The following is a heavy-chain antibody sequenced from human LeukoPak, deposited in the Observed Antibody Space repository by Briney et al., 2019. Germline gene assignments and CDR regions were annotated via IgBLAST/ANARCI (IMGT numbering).Heavy chain of an antibody. D-gene: IGHD3-3*01. CDR2: IYYSGST. V-gene: IGHV4-31*03. J-gene: IGHJ6*03. CDR3: ARAGNQYYDFWSGYPLSEDYYYYYMDV. Sequence: SQTLSLTCTVSGGSISNSAYYWSWIRQHPGKGLECIGYIYYSGSTYYNPSLKSRLTMSVDTSKNQFSLKLSSVTAADTAVYYCARAGNQYYDFWSGYPLSEDYYYYYMDVWGKGTTVTVSS. CDR1: GGSISNSAYY.